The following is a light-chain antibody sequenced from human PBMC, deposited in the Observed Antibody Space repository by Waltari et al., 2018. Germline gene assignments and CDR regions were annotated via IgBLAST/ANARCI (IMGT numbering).Light chain of an antibody. J-gene: IGKJ1*01. CDR1: QSVYSS. Sequence: EIVMTQSPTTLSVSPGGRATLSCRASQSVYSSLAWYQQKPGQAPRLLIYATSPRATGIPARFSGSGSGTDYTLTISSLQSEDFAVYYCQQYNYWPQTFGQGTKVEIK. V-gene: IGKV3-15*01. CDR2: ATS. CDR3: QQYNYWPQT.